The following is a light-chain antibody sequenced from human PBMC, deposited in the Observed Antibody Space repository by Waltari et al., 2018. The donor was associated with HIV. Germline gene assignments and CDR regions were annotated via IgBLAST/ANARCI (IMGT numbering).Light chain of an antibody. J-gene: IGKJ2*01. CDR3: QQYYSTPRYT. Sequence: DIVMTQSPDSLAVSLGERATINCKSSQRVLYISNNKNYLAWYQQKPGQPPKLLIYWASTRESGVPDRFSGSGSGTDFTLTISSLQAEDVAVYYCQQYYSTPRYTFGQGTKLEIK. V-gene: IGKV4-1*01. CDR1: QRVLYISNNKNY. CDR2: WAS.